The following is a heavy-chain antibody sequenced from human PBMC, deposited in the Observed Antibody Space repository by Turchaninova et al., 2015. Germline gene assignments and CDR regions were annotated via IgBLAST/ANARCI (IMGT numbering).Heavy chain of an antibody. J-gene: IGHJ2*01. Sequence: EVKLVESGGGLVEPGGSLRLSCAASGFNIKNNWMTWVRQAPGKGLEGVANINEDGTEKFFVDSVMGRFTISRDNAKNSLYLQMNRLRVEDTSIYYCARGFWTFDLWGRGTLVTVSS. V-gene: IGHV3-7*01. CDR3: ARGFWTFDL. CDR2: INEDGTEK. D-gene: IGHD3/OR15-3a*01. CDR1: GFNIKNNW.